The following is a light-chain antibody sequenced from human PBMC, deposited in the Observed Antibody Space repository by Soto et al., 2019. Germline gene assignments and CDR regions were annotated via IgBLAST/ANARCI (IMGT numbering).Light chain of an antibody. Sequence: QAVVTQEPSLTVSPGGTVTLTCGSDTGAVTGTHWPYWVQQRPGQAPRTLIYDTSPKPSWTPARFSGSLLGGKAALTLSGAQPEDEADYDCLLSYGPPWVFGGGTKVTVL. J-gene: IGLJ3*02. V-gene: IGLV7-46*01. CDR3: LLSYGPPWV. CDR2: DTS. CDR1: TGAVTGTHW.